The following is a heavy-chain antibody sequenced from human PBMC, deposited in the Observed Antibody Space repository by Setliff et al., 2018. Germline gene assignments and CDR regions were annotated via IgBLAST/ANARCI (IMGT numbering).Heavy chain of an antibody. J-gene: IGHJ5*02. Sequence: SETLSLTCTVSGGSIINSYYWSWIRQPAGKGLEWIGRISTSGSTNYNPSLKSRVTVSLDTSKNQFSLKLTSVTAADTAVYYCARDPGFRSGTWSLDLWGQGTLVTVSS. CDR1: GGSIINSYY. V-gene: IGHV4-4*07. CDR2: ISTSGST. D-gene: IGHD3-10*01. CDR3: ARDPGFRSGTWSLDL.